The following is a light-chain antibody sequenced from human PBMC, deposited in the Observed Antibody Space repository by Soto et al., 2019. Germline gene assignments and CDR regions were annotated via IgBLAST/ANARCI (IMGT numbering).Light chain of an antibody. V-gene: IGLV2-14*01. Sequence: QSAPTQPASVSGSPGQSITISCTGTSSDVGGYNYVSWYQQHPGKAPKLMIYGVSYRPSGISNRFSGSKSGNTASLTISGLQAEDEADYYCTSYTSSNTLIFGGGTKLTVL. J-gene: IGLJ2*01. CDR1: SSDVGGYNY. CDR3: TSYTSSNTLI. CDR2: GVS.